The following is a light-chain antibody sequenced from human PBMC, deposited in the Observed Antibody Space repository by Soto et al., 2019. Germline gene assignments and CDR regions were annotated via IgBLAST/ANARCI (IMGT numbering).Light chain of an antibody. J-gene: IGKJ2*01. CDR3: MQGTHWPYT. CDR2: KVS. Sequence: DVVMTQSPLSLPVTLGQPASISCRSSQSPEYSDGNTYLNWFQQRPGQSPRRLIYKVSNRDSGVPDRFSGSGSGTDFTLGISSVEAEDVGVYYCMQGTHWPYTFGQGTKLEIK. V-gene: IGKV2-30*01. CDR1: QSPEYSDGNTY.